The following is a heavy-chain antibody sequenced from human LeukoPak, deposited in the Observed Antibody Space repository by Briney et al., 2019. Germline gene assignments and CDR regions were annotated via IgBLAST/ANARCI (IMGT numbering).Heavy chain of an antibody. J-gene: IGHJ4*02. Sequence: ASVKVSCKASGGTFSIYAISWVRQAPGQGLEWMGGIIPIFGTANYAQKFQGRVTITADESTSTAYMELSSLRSEHTAVYYCARGPAYYYGSGSLTPYFDYWGQGTLVTVSS. CDR1: GGTFSIYA. V-gene: IGHV1-69*13. CDR2: IIPIFGTA. D-gene: IGHD3-10*01. CDR3: ARGPAYYYGSGSLTPYFDY.